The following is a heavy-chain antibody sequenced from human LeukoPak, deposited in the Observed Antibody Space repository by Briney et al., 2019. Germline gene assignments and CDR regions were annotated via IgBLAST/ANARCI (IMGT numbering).Heavy chain of an antibody. Sequence: ASVKLPYKASGHTFTVYYMHWLPQAPGQGPEWMGWINPNSGRTNYAQKFQGRVTMTRDTSISTAYVDLSRLRSDDTAVYYCARTFLDAFDIWGQGTMVTVSS. CDR2: INPNSGRT. CDR1: GHTFTVYY. J-gene: IGHJ3*02. CDR3: ARTFLDAFDI. D-gene: IGHD2/OR15-2a*01. V-gene: IGHV1-2*02.